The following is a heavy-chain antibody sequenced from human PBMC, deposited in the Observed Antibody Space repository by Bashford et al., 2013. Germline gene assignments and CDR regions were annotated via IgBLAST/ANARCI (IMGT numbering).Heavy chain of an antibody. CDR2: IYPGDSDT. CDR1: GYSFTSYW. D-gene: IGHD4-17*01. Sequence: GRSLKISCKGSGYSFTSYWIGWVRQMPGKGLEWMGIIYPGDSDTRYSPSFQGQVTISADKSISTAYLQWSSLKASDTAMYYCARTSTTASDYGDYEDHLGQEFDYWGQGTLVTVSS. J-gene: IGHJ4*02. CDR3: ARTSTTASDYGDYEDHLGQEFDY. V-gene: IGHV5-51*01.